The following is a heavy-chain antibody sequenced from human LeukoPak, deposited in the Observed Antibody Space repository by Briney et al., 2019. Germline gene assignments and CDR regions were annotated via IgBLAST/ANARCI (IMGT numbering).Heavy chain of an antibody. J-gene: IGHJ5*02. CDR2: IYHSGSP. D-gene: IGHD3-3*02. Sequence: PGGSLRLSCAASGFTFSSYSMNWVRQAPGEGMEWIGIIYHSGSPYYNPSLKSRVTISVDTSKNQLSLKLSSVTAADTPVYYLARLPTVASLAWFVPWGEGTLVTVPS. V-gene: IGHV4-38-2*01. CDR3: ARLPTVASLAWFVP. CDR1: GFTFSSYS.